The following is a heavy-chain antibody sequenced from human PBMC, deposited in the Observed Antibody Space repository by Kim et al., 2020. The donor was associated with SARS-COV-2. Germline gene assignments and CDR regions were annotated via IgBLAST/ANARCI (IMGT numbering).Heavy chain of an antibody. CDR1: GGSISSSSYY. CDR2: IYYSGST. J-gene: IGHJ4*02. Sequence: SETLSLTCTVSGGSISSSSYYWGWIRQPPGKGLEWIGSIYYSGSTYYNPSLKSRVTISVDTSKNQFSLKLSSVTAADTAVYYCARLGYFDWNFDYWGQGTLVTVSS. V-gene: IGHV4-39*01. CDR3: ARLGYFDWNFDY. D-gene: IGHD3-9*01.